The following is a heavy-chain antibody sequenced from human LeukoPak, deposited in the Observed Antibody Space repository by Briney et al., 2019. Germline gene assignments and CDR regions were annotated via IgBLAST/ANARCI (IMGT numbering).Heavy chain of an antibody. CDR3: ARIPRYYYDSSGYYYFDY. CDR2: ISAYNGNT. CDR1: GYTFTSYG. J-gene: IGHJ4*02. D-gene: IGHD3-22*01. V-gene: IGHV1-18*01. Sequence: ASVKVSCKASGYTFTSYGISWVRQAPGQGLEWMGWISAYNGNTNYAQKLQGRVTMTTDTSTSTAYMELRSLRSDDTAVYYCARIPRYYYDSSGYYYFDYWGQGTLVTVSS.